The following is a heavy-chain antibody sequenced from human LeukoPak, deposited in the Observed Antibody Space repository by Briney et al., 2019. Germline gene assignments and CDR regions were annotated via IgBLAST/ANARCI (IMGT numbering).Heavy chain of an antibody. CDR3: AGLRLAAAAPNWFDP. Sequence: PSETLSLTCAVYGGSFSGYYWSWIRQPPGKGLEWIGEINHSGSTNYNPSLKSRVTISVDTSKNQFSLKLSSVTAADTAVYYCAGLRLAAAAPNWFDPWGQGTLVTVSS. J-gene: IGHJ5*02. CDR2: INHSGST. CDR1: GGSFSGYY. V-gene: IGHV4-34*01. D-gene: IGHD6-13*01.